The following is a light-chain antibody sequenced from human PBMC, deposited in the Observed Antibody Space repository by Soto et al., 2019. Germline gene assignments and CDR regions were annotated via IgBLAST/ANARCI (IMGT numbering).Light chain of an antibody. Sequence: DVVMTQSPLSXPVTPGEPASISCRSSQSLLHSNGYNYLDWYLQKPGQSPQLLIYLGSNRASGVPDRFSGSGSGTDFTLKISRVEAEDVGVYYCMQPLQSWTFGQGTKVDI. J-gene: IGKJ1*01. CDR2: LGS. CDR1: QSLLHSNGYNY. V-gene: IGKV2-28*01. CDR3: MQPLQSWT.